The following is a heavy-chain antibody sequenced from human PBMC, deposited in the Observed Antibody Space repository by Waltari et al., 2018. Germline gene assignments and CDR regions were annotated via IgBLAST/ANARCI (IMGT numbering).Heavy chain of an antibody. D-gene: IGHD6-6*01. CDR2: IHSDGRST. Sequence: EVQLVESGGGLLQPGGSLRLSCAASGFSISGYWMHWVRQAPGKGLVWVSRIHSDGRSTNYADSVRGRFTISRDNAKNMVYLQMNSLRADDTAVYFCARDGLGSSHDYLGQGTLVTVSS. CDR3: ARDGLGSSHDY. CDR1: GFSISGYW. V-gene: IGHV3-74*01. J-gene: IGHJ4*02.